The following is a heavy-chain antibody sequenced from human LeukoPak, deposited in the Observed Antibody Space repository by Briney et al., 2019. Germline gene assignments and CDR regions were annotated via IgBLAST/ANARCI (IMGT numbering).Heavy chain of an antibody. V-gene: IGHV3-23*01. CDR2: ISGSGGRT. CDR3: AKDRPYYYGSGSIFDY. D-gene: IGHD3-10*01. Sequence: SGGSLRLSCAASGFIFSSFWMSWVRQPPGKGLEWVSAISGSGGRTYYADSVKGRFTISRDNSKNTLYLQMNSLRAEDTAVYYCAKDRPYYYGSGSIFDYWGQGTPVTVSS. J-gene: IGHJ4*02. CDR1: GFIFSSFW.